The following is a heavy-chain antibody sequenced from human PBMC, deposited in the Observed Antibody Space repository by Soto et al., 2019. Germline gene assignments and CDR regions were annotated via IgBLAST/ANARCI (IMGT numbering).Heavy chain of an antibody. CDR3: ASGVPSGSYYEVMYYFDY. CDR1: GFTCSSYA. V-gene: IGHV3-30-3*01. J-gene: IGHJ4*02. CDR2: ISYDGSNK. Sequence: EGSLRLSCAASGFTCSSYAMHWVRQAPGKGLEWVAVISYDGSNKYYADSVKGRFTISRDNSKNTLYLQMNSLRAEDTAVYYCASGVPSGSYYEVMYYFDYWGQGTLVTVSS. D-gene: IGHD1-26*01.